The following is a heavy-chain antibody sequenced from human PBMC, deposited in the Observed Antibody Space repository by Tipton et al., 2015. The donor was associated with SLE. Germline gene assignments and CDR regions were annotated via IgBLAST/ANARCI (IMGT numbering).Heavy chain of an antibody. V-gene: IGHV3-9*01. Sequence: SLRLSCVASGFSFEDYAMHWVRQVPGKGLEWVSGISWSSVTLGYGDSVKGRFTISRDNADNSLYLQMNSLRAEDTAVYYCASRYRVVGATDYWGQGTLVTVSS. CDR3: ASRYRVVGATDY. CDR2: ISWSSVTL. D-gene: IGHD1-26*01. J-gene: IGHJ4*02. CDR1: GFSFEDYA.